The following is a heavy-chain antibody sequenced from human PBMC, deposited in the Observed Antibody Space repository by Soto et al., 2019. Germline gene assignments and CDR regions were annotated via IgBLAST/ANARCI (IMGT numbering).Heavy chain of an antibody. CDR3: AGVTGGGNFQH. CDR2: INHSGST. V-gene: IGHV4-34*01. Sequence: QVQLQQWGAGLLKPSETLSLTCAVYGGSFSDYYWSWIRRPPGKGLEWIGEINHSGSTNYNPSLKSRVTISVDTSKNQFSLKMSSVAAADTAVYYGAGVTGGGNFQHWGQGTLVTVSS. J-gene: IGHJ1*01. D-gene: IGHD2-15*01. CDR1: GGSFSDYY.